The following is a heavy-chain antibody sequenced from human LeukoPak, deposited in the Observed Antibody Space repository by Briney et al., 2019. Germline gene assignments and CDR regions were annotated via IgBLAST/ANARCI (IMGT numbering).Heavy chain of an antibody. CDR3: ARDIGRALDY. Sequence: GGSLRLSCAASGFTLSSYSMNWVRQAPGKGLEWVSYISSSSSTIYYADSVKGRFTISRDNAKNSLYLQMNSLRAENTAVYYCARDIGRALDYWGQGTLVTVSS. J-gene: IGHJ4*02. CDR2: ISSSSSTI. D-gene: IGHD1-26*01. V-gene: IGHV3-48*01. CDR1: GFTLSSYS.